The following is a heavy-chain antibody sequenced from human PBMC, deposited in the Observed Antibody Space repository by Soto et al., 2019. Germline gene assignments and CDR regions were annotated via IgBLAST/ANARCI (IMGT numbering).Heavy chain of an antibody. J-gene: IGHJ4*02. V-gene: IGHV1-8*01. Sequence: ASVKVSCKASGYTFTSYDINWVRQATGQGLEWMGWMNPNSGNTGYAQKFQGRVTMTRNTSISTAYMELSSLRSEDTAVYYCARGLVGATYRPHWGQGTLVTVFS. CDR1: GYTFTSYD. CDR3: ARGLVGATYRPH. CDR2: MNPNSGNT. D-gene: IGHD1-26*01.